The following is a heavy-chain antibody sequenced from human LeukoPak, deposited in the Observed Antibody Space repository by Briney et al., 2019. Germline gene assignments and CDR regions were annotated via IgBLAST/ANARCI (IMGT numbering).Heavy chain of an antibody. Sequence: GRSLRLSCAASGFTFDDYAMHWVRQAPGKGLEWVSGISWNSGSIGYADSVKGRFTISRDNAKNSLYLQMNSLRAEDTALYYCAKDRGLTMVLFGFDYWGQGTLVTVSS. J-gene: IGHJ4*02. V-gene: IGHV3-9*01. CDR3: AKDRGLTMVLFGFDY. D-gene: IGHD3-10*01. CDR2: ISWNSGSI. CDR1: GFTFDDYA.